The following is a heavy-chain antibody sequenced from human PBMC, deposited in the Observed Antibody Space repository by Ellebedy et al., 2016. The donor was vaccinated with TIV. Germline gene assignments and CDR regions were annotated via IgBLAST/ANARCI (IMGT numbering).Heavy chain of an antibody. V-gene: IGHV3-74*01. D-gene: IGHD3-10*01. CDR3: ANIRGAMI. CDR2: INSDGSNT. Sequence: GESLKISXAASEFTFSSYWMHWVRQAPGKGLVWVSRINSDGSNTNYADSVKGRFTISRDNAKNTLYLQMNSLRAEDTAVYYCANIRGAMIWGQGILVTVSS. J-gene: IGHJ4*02. CDR1: EFTFSSYW.